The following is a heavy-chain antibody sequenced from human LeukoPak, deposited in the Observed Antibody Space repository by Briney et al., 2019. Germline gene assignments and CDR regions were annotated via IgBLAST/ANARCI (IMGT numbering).Heavy chain of an antibody. CDR1: GPSITHYY. J-gene: IGHJ5*02. CDR2: IYESGSS. V-gene: IGHV4-4*07. Sequence: PAETLSLTCTVSGPSITHYYWRCPRHPAGKRLECLGHIYESGSSDYNPSLKSRFTMSIDTSKSQFSLNLTSVTAADTAAYYCARDDRVSGTFLRWFDPWGRGTLVTVSS. CDR3: ARDDRVSGTFLRWFDP. D-gene: IGHD1-26*01.